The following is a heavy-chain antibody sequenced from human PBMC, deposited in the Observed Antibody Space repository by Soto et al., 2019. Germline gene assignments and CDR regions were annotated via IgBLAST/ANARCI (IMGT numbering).Heavy chain of an antibody. V-gene: IGHV1-69*13. CDR3: ATAFTGGGGSYYAFDI. J-gene: IGHJ3*02. Sequence: SVKVSCKASGGTFSSYAISWVRQAPGQGLEWMGGIIPIFGTANYAQKFQGRVTITADESTSTAYMELSSLRSEDTAVYYCATAFTGGGGSYYAFDICGQGTMVTVSS. CDR2: IIPIFGTA. D-gene: IGHD1-26*01. CDR1: GGTFSSYA.